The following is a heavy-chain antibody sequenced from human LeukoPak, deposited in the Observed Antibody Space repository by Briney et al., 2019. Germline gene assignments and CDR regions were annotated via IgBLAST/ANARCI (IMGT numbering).Heavy chain of an antibody. J-gene: IGHJ4*02. CDR3: AKGTTRRGRSTPYYFDY. V-gene: IGHV3-23*01. CDR1: GFTFSSYA. Sequence: GGSLRLSCAASGFTFSSYAMSWVRQAPGKGLEWVSAISGSGGSTYYADSVKGRFTISRDNSKNTLYLQMNSLRAEDTAVYYCAKGTTRRGRSTPYYFDYWGQGTLVTVSS. CDR2: ISGSGGST. D-gene: IGHD2-15*01.